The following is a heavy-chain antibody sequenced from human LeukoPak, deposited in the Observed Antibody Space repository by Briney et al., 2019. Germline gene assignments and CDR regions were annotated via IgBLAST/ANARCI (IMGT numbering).Heavy chain of an antibody. V-gene: IGHV3-30*18. J-gene: IGHJ4*02. CDR2: ISYDGSNK. CDR1: GFSFSSYS. D-gene: IGHD4-17*01. Sequence: GGSLRLSCAASGFSFSSYSMHWVRQGPGKGLEWVATISYDGSNKYYADSVKGRFTISRDNSKNTLYLQMNSLRAEDTALYYCAKDAVFGDYEWVFDYWGQGTLVTVSS. CDR3: AKDAVFGDYEWVFDY.